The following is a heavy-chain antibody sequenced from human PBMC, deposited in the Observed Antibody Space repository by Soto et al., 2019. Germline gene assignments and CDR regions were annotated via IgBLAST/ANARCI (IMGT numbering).Heavy chain of an antibody. D-gene: IGHD6-19*01. CDR3: AIDRYSTGWHPFDH. Sequence: QVQLVESGGDLVKPGGSLRLSCAASGFTFSDYYMSWIRQAPGKGLEWISYITDSGNTISYADSVKGRFTISRDNAKNSLYLQMNSLRAEDTAVYYCAIDRYSTGWHPFDHCGQGTLVTVSS. J-gene: IGHJ4*02. CDR2: ITDSGNTI. CDR1: GFTFSDYY. V-gene: IGHV3-11*01.